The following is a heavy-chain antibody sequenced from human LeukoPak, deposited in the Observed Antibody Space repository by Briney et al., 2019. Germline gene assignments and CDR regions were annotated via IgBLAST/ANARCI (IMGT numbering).Heavy chain of an antibody. CDR1: GYTFTSYA. V-gene: IGHV1-3*01. CDR2: INAGNGNT. Sequence: ASAKVSCKASGYTFTSYAMHWVRQAPGQRLEWMGWINAGNGNTKYSQKFQGRVTITRDTSASTAYMELSSLRSEDTAVYYCARAGLAYCGGDCDGIDYWGQGTLVTVSS. CDR3: ARAGLAYCGGDCDGIDY. J-gene: IGHJ4*02. D-gene: IGHD2-21*02.